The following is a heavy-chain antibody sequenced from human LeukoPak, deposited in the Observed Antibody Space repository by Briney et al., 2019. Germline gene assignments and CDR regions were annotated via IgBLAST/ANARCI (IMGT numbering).Heavy chain of an antibody. J-gene: IGHJ5*02. CDR1: GGSISSGSYY. Sequence: PSETLSLTCTVSGGSISSGSYYWSWIRQPAGKGLEWIGRIYTSGSTNYNPSLKSRVTISVDTSKNQFSLKLSSVTAADTAVYYCARSVLLWFGEPENWFDPWGQGTLVTVSS. D-gene: IGHD3-10*01. CDR2: IYTSGST. CDR3: ARSVLLWFGEPENWFDP. V-gene: IGHV4-61*02.